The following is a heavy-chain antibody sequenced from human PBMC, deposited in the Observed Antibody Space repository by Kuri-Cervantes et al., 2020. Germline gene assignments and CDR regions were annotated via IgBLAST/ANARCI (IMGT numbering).Heavy chain of an antibody. CDR1: GYTFTSYG. Sequence: ASVKVSCKASGYTFTSYGIGWVRQAPGQGLEWMGWISAYNGNTNYAQKLQGRVTMTTDTSTSTAYMELRSLRSDDTAVYYCAREAGKRGYSSTWYYFQHWGQGILVTVSS. CDR3: AREAGKRGYSSTWYYFQH. J-gene: IGHJ1*01. CDR2: ISAYNGNT. D-gene: IGHD6-13*01. V-gene: IGHV1-18*01.